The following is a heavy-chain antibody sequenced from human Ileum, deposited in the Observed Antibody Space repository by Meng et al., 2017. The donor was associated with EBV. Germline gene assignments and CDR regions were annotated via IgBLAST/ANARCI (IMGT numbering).Heavy chain of an antibody. CDR3: ARAHPVVYFFDY. D-gene: IGHD4-23*01. CDR1: GGSISLGGHS. J-gene: IGHJ4*02. CDR2: IQHSGST. V-gene: IGHV4-30-2*01. Sequence: LRLHEPASVLCKLSRPRSPPSPVSGGSISLGGHSWGWIRQPPGKGLEWIGDIQHSGSTYYNPSLKSRVTISVDRSRNQFSLKLSSVTAADTAVYYCARAHPVVYFFDYWGQGTLVTVSS.